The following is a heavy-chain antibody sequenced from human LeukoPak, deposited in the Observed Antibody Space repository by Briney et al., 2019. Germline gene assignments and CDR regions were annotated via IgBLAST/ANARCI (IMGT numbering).Heavy chain of an antibody. CDR3: ARVYLERLTAGYFDH. D-gene: IGHD2-8*01. CDR1: GFTFSTYA. Sequence: GGSLRLFCAASGFTFSTYAMNWVRQAPGKGLEWVAVISYDGRQNYYADSVKGRFTISRDNSKNTLYLQMNSLRNEDSAAYYCARVYLERLTAGYFDHWGQGTWVTVSP. V-gene: IGHV3-30*04. J-gene: IGHJ4*02. CDR2: ISYDGRQN.